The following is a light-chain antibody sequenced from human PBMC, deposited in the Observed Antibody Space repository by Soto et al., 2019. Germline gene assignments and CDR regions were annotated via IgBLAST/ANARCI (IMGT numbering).Light chain of an antibody. Sequence: DIQMTQSPSTLSASVGDRVTITCRASQTISSWLAWYQQKPGKAPNLLIYRVSSLESGVPSRFSGSGSGTEFTLTIICLQPHEYATEDFQQDGGYSWTFGQGTKVEIK. CDR1: QTISSW. V-gene: IGKV1-5*03. J-gene: IGKJ1*01. CDR2: RVS. CDR3: QQDGGYSWT.